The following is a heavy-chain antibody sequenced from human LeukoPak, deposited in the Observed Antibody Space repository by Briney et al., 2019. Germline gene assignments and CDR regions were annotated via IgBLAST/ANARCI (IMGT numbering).Heavy chain of an antibody. CDR1: GYTLTELS. V-gene: IGHV1-24*01. CDR2: FDPEDGET. J-gene: IGHJ5*01. Sequence: ASVKVSCKVSGYTLTELSMHWVRQAPGKGLEWMGGFDPEDGETIYAQKFQGRVTMTEDTSTDTAYMELSSLRSEDTAVYYCATGIPMVREFIDPPLDSGGQEPWSPSPQ. D-gene: IGHD3-10*01. CDR3: ATGIPMVREFIDPPLDS.